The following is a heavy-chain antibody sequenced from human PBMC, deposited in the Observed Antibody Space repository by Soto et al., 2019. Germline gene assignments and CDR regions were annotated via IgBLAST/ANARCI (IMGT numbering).Heavy chain of an antibody. D-gene: IGHD6-13*01. CDR2: VSYSGNT. CDR3: ARSRGSWSPTIVGDADY. J-gene: IGHJ4*02. V-gene: IGHV4-61*08. Sequence: QVQLQESGPGLVKPSETLSLTCTVSGASVSSGGYYWTWIRQTPGRGLEWLGCVSYSGNTNYNTSLKRWVTISLDTSKDQFSLNLSSVTAADTAMYYCARSRGSWSPTIVGDADYWCQGSLVTVSS. CDR1: GASVSSGGYY.